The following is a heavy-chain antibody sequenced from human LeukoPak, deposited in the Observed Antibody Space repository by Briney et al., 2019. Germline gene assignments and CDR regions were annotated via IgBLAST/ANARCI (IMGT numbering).Heavy chain of an antibody. CDR2: ISGSSSHI. V-gene: IGHV3-21*01. CDR1: GFTVSSNY. Sequence: GGSLRLSCAASGFTVSSNYMTWVRQAQGKGLEWVSSISGSSSHIYYADSVKGRFTISRDNAKNSLYLQMNSLRAEDTAVYYCARDTYSRWQTDYWGQGTLVTVSS. D-gene: IGHD4-23*01. J-gene: IGHJ4*02. CDR3: ARDTYSRWQTDY.